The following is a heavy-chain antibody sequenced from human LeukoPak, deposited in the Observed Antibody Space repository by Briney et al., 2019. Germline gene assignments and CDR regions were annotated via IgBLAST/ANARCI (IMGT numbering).Heavy chain of an antibody. V-gene: IGHV1-69*01. D-gene: IGHD4-17*01. CDR1: GGTFSSYA. CDR2: IIPIFGTA. Sequence: SVKVSCKASGGTFSSYAISWVRQAPGPGLEWMGGIIPIFGTANYAQKFQGRVTITADESTSTAYMELSSLRSEDTAVYYCERDVEGTTVTLDYWGQGTLVTVSS. J-gene: IGHJ4*02. CDR3: ERDVEGTTVTLDY.